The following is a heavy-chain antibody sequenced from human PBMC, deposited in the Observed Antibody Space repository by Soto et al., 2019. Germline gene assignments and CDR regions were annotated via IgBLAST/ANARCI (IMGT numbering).Heavy chain of an antibody. CDR3: ATPYYFNH. J-gene: IGHJ1*01. CDR2: ISDDSSYI. V-gene: IGHV3-21*06. D-gene: IGHD3-16*01. CDR1: GFMFSAYT. Sequence: PGGSLRLSCAASGFMFSAYTMNWVRQAPGKGLEWLSSISDDSSYIDYADSLRGRFTVSRDNARNSLYLQIDSLGVEDTAVYYCATPYYFNHWGQRPLVTVSS.